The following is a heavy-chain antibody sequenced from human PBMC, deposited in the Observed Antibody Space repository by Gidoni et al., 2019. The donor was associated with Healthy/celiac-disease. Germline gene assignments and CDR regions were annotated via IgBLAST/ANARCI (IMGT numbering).Heavy chain of an antibody. CDR1: GFTVSSNY. Sequence: EVQLVETGGGLIQPGGSLRLSCAASGFTVSSNYMSWVRQAPGKVLEWVSVIYSGGSTYYADSVKGRFTISRDNSNTTLYLQMNSLRAEDTAVYYCARGYCSGGSCLGDAFDIWGQGTMVTVSS. D-gene: IGHD2-15*01. V-gene: IGHV3-53*02. CDR2: IYSGGST. J-gene: IGHJ3*02. CDR3: ARGYCSGGSCLGDAFDI.